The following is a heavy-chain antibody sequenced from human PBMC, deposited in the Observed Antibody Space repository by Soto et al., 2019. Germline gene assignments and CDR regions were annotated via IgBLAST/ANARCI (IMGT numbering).Heavy chain of an antibody. V-gene: IGHV4-30-4*01. CDR3: ARASRDYYDSSGYYYVVSFDY. CDR2: IYYSGST. J-gene: IGHJ4*02. CDR1: GGSISSGDYY. D-gene: IGHD3-22*01. Sequence: SETLSLTCTVSGGSISSGDYYWSWIRQPPGKGLEWIGYIYYSGSTYYNPSLKSRVTISEDTSKNQFSLKLSSVTAADTAVYYCARASRDYYDSSGYYYVVSFDYWGQGTLVTVSA.